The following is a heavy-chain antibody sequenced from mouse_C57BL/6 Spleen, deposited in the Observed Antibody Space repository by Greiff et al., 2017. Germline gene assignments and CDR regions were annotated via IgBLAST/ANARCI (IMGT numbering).Heavy chain of an antibody. CDR2: FHPYNDDT. J-gene: IGHJ1*03. V-gene: IGHV1-47*01. CDR1: GYTFTTYP. Sequence: QVQLKESGAELVKPGASVKMSCKASGYTFTTYPIEWMKQNHGKSLEWIGNFHPYNDDTKYNEKFKGKATLTVEKSSSTVYLELSRLTSDDSAVYYCARAGYYGSYWYFDVWGTGTTVTVSS. D-gene: IGHD1-1*01. CDR3: ARAGYYGSYWYFDV.